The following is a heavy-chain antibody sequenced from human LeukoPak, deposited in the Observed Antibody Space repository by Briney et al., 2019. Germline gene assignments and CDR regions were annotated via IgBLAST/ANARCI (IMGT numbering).Heavy chain of an antibody. CDR3: ARARGAAAGTGGDWFDP. J-gene: IGHJ5*02. D-gene: IGHD6-13*01. Sequence: PGGSLRLSCAASGFTFAGYGMSWVRQAPGKGLEWVANIKQDGSEKYYVDSVKGRFTISRDNAKNSLYLQMNSLRAEDTAVYYCARARGAAAGTGGDWFDPWGQGTLVTVSS. CDR2: IKQDGSEK. CDR1: GFTFAGYG. V-gene: IGHV3-7*01.